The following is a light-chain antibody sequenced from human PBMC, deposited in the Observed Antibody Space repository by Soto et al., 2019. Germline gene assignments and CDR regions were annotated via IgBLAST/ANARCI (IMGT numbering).Light chain of an antibody. Sequence: QSALTQPPSVSAAPGQKVTISCSGSSSNIGNNYVSWYQQLPGTAPKLLIYDNNKRPSGIPDRFSGSKSGTSATLGITGLQTGDEADYYCCSYAGRGVVFGGGTKVTVL. CDR2: DNN. CDR3: CSYAGRGVV. CDR1: SSNIGNNY. J-gene: IGLJ2*01. V-gene: IGLV1-51*01.